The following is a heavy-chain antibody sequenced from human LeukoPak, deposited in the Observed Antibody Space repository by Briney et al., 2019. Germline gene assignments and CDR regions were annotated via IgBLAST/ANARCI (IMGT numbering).Heavy chain of an antibody. D-gene: IGHD3-3*01. Sequence: SVTLSLTCTVSGGSISSYYGSWIRQPPGKGLEWVGYIYYSGSTNYNPSRKSRVNISIEKTKNQFSLKLSSVTAADTAVYYCARAAGGYYQLSSYYYYMDVWGKGTPVTVSS. CDR3: ARAAGGYYQLSSYYYYMDV. V-gene: IGHV4-59*01. J-gene: IGHJ6*03. CDR2: IYYSGST. CDR1: GGSISSYY.